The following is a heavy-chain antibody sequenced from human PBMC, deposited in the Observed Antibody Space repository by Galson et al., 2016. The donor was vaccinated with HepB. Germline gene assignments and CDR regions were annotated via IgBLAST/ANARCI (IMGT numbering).Heavy chain of an antibody. CDR2: IDHNGVT. Sequence: ETLSLTCAVYGGSLSAYYWSWIRQPPGKGLEWLGEIDHNGVTNYNPSLKSRVTISVGTAKNQFSLKLTSLTAADTAVYYCARGALSYGSGSHLGSNWFDPWGQGTLVTVSS. D-gene: IGHD3-10*01. V-gene: IGHV4-34*01. J-gene: IGHJ5*02. CDR3: ARGALSYGSGSHLGSNWFDP. CDR1: GGSLSAYY.